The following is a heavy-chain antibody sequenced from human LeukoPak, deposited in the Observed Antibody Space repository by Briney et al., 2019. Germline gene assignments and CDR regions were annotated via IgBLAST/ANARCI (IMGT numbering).Heavy chain of an antibody. CDR2: IYWDDDR. J-gene: IGHJ4*02. D-gene: IGHD2-2*01. Sequence: SGPTLVKPTQTLTLTCSLSGFFLTTTGVGVGWIRQPPGKALDWLALIYWDDDRRFSPSLKNRLTITKDIAKDQVVLTMTNMDPVDTATYYCARYRAGTGLDYWGQGTLVTVSA. CDR3: ARYRAGTGLDY. V-gene: IGHV2-5*02. CDR1: GFFLTTTGVG.